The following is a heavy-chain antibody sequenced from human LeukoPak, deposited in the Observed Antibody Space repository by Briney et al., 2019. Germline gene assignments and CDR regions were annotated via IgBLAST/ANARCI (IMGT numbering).Heavy chain of an antibody. CDR3: ARVDTAMVIDY. J-gene: IGHJ4*02. CDR1: GGTFSSYA. CDR2: IIPILGIA. V-gene: IGHV1-69*04. Sequence: SVKVSCKASGGTFSSYAISWVRQAPGQGLGWMGRIIPILGIANYAQKFQGRVTITADKSTSTAYMELSSLRSEDTAVYYCARVDTAMVIDYWGQGTLVTVSS. D-gene: IGHD5-18*01.